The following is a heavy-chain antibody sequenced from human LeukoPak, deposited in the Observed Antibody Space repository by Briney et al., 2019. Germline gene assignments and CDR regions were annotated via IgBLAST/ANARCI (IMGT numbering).Heavy chain of an antibody. CDR1: GFTFSNHD. D-gene: IGHD3-10*01. CDR3: ATGFFYYYYMDV. J-gene: IGHJ6*03. V-gene: IGHV3-30*03. CDR2: ISYDGGKK. Sequence: GGSLRLSCAASGFTFSNHDMHWVRQGPGKGLEWVAFISYDGGKKDYADSVKGRFTISRDNSENTVYLQMNSLRGEDTAVYYCATGFFYYYYMDVWGKGTTVTISS.